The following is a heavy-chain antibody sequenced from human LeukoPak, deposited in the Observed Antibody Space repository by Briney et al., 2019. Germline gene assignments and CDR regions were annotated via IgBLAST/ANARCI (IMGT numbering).Heavy chain of an antibody. CDR3: LRDLNWSLDQ. Sequence: PGGSLRLSCGASGFAFSSSTMSWVRQAPGKGLVWVSRIKSDGITITYADSVKGRFTTSRDNAKNTLYLQMNSLRAEDTAVYYCLRDLNWSLDQWGQGTLVTVSS. V-gene: IGHV3-74*01. CDR2: IKSDGITI. D-gene: IGHD1-20*01. J-gene: IGHJ4*02. CDR1: GFAFSSST.